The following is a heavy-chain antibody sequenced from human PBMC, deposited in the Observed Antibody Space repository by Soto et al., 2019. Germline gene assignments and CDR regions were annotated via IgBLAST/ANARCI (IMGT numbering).Heavy chain of an antibody. D-gene: IGHD2-2*01. Sequence: SGPTLVNPTQTLTLTCTFSGFSLSTSGMCVSWIRQPPGKALEWLALIDWDDDKYYSTSLKTRLTISKDTSKNQVVLTMTNMDPVDTATYYCARSALVLAAMPGVYYYGMDVWGQGTTVTVSS. J-gene: IGHJ6*02. V-gene: IGHV2-70*01. CDR2: IDWDDDK. CDR3: ARSALVLAAMPGVYYYGMDV. CDR1: GFSLSTSGMC.